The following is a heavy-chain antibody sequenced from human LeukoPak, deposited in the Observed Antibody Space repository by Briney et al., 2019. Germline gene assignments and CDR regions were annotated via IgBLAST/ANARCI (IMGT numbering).Heavy chain of an antibody. Sequence: TPGGSLRLSCAASGFTFSSYSMNWVRQAPGKGLEWVSSISSSSSYIYYADSVKGRFTISRDNAKNSLYLQMNSLRAEDTAVYYCAREPADHYYYCYYMDVWGKGTTVTISS. J-gene: IGHJ6*03. V-gene: IGHV3-21*01. CDR3: AREPADHYYYCYYMDV. D-gene: IGHD2-15*01. CDR2: ISSSSSYI. CDR1: GFTFSSYS.